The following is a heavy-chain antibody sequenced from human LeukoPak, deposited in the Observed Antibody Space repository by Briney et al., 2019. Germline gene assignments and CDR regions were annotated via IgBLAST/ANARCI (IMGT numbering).Heavy chain of an antibody. V-gene: IGHV4-34*01. CDR1: GGSFSGYY. J-gene: IGHJ5*02. D-gene: IGHD3-16*01. CDR3: ARVVGGWFDP. Sequence: SEALSLTCTVYGGSFSGYYWSWIRQPPGRGLEWIGEINHSGSINYNPSLKSRVTISVDTSKNQFSLKLSSVTAADTAVYYCARVVGGWFDPWGQGTLVTVSS. CDR2: INHSGSI.